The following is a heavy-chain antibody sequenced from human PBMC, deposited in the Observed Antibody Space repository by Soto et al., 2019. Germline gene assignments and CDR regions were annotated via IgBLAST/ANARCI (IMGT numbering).Heavy chain of an antibody. Sequence: SETLSLTCTVSGGSISSYYWSWIRQPPGKGLEWIGYIYYSGSTNYNPSLKSRVTISVDTSKNQFSLRLASVTAADTAVYYCARTLPNRQLFDSWSQGTLVT. CDR2: IYYSGST. CDR1: GGSISSYY. D-gene: IGHD1-1*01. J-gene: IGHJ4*02. CDR3: ARTLPNRQLFDS. V-gene: IGHV4-59*01.